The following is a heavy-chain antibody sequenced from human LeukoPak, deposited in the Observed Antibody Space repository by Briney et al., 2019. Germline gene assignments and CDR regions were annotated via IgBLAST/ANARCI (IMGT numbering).Heavy chain of an antibody. Sequence: PGGSLRLSCAASGYTFSNYNMNWVRQAPGKGLEWVSSISSSSSYIYYADSVKGRFTISRDNAKNSLYLQMNSLRAEDTAVYYCASIYCSGGSCYMGFDYWGQGTLVTVSS. V-gene: IGHV3-21*01. D-gene: IGHD2-15*01. J-gene: IGHJ4*02. CDR3: ASIYCSGGSCYMGFDY. CDR1: GYTFSNYN. CDR2: ISSSSSYI.